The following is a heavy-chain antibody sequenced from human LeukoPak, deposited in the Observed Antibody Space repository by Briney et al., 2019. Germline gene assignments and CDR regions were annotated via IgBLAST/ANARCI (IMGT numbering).Heavy chain of an antibody. D-gene: IGHD3-3*01. CDR2: ISAYNGNT. V-gene: IGHV1-18*01. CDR3: ARVRSDDFWSGYPLDY. CDR1: GYTFTSYG. J-gene: IGHJ4*02. Sequence: VASVKVSCKASGYTFTSYGISWVRQAPGQRLEWMGWISAYNGNTNYAQKLQGRVTMTTDTSTGTAYMELRSLRSDDTAVYYCARVRSDDFWSGYPLDYWGQGTLVTVSS.